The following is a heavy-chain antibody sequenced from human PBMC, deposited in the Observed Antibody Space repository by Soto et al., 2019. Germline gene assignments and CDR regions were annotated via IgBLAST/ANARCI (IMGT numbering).Heavy chain of an antibody. CDR3: ARRAPLTFSRIFYVMDV. Sequence: SDTLSLTCTVSGGSISSSSYYWGWIRQPPGKGLEWIGCIYYSGSTYYNPSLKSRVTISVDTSKNQFSLKLSSVTAADTAVYYCARRAPLTFSRIFYVMDVWGEGITLTVTS. D-gene: IGHD2-15*01. J-gene: IGHJ6*01. CDR1: GGSISSSSYY. CDR2: IYYSGST. V-gene: IGHV4-39*01.